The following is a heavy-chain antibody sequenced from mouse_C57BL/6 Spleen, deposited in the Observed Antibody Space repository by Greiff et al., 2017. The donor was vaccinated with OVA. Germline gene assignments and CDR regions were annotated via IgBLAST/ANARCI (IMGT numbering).Heavy chain of an antibody. CDR2: ISSGSSTI. D-gene: IGHD1-1*01. CDR3: ARPYYYGFFDY. CDR1: GFTFSDYG. Sequence: EVMLVESGGGLVKPGGSLKLSCAASGFTFSDYGMHWVRQAPETGLEWVAYISSGSSTIYYADTVKGRFTISRDNAKNTLFLQMTSLRSEDTAMYYCARPYYYGFFDYWGQGTTLTVSS. J-gene: IGHJ2*01. V-gene: IGHV5-17*01.